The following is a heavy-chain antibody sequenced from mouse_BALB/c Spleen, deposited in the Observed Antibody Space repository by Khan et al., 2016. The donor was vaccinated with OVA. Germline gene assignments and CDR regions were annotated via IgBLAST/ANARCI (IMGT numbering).Heavy chain of an antibody. CDR1: GFAFSSYD. Sequence: EVELVESGGGLVKPGGSLKLSCAPSGFAFSSYDMSWVRQTPEKRLEWVATISGTGIYTYYPDSVKGRFTISRDNARNTLYLQRSSLRLEETALYYGARPSYYGNPWFTYWGQGTLVTVSA. J-gene: IGHJ3*01. D-gene: IGHD2-10*01. CDR2: ISGTGIYT. V-gene: IGHV5-9*02. CDR3: ARPSYYGNPWFTY.